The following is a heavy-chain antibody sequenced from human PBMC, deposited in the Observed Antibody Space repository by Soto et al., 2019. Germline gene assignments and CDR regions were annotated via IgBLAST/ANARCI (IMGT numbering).Heavy chain of an antibody. V-gene: IGHV4-4*07. Sequence: SETLSLTCTVSGASISGFYWSWIRKSAGKGLEWIGRIYATGTTDYNPSLKSRVMMSVDTSKKQFSLKLRSVTAADTAVYYCVRNGTKTLRDWFDPWGQGISVTVSS. CDR3: VRNGTKTLRDWFDP. J-gene: IGHJ5*02. D-gene: IGHD1-1*01. CDR1: GASISGFY. CDR2: IYATGTT.